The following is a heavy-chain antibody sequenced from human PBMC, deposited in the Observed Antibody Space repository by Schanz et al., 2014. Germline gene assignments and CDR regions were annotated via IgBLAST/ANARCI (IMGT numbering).Heavy chain of an antibody. J-gene: IGHJ4*02. CDR2: IHTGSGNT. D-gene: IGHD6-13*01. V-gene: IGHV1-3*04. Sequence: QVQLVQSGAEVKKPGASVKVSCQASGYTFAGHAVHWVRQAPGQGPEWVGWIHTGSGNTKYSQKFEGRVTVTRDTSTSTSYMELRSLTSDDTAVYYCAKSQGSSFDSWGQGTLXTVSS. CDR1: GYTFAGHA. CDR3: AKSQGSSFDS.